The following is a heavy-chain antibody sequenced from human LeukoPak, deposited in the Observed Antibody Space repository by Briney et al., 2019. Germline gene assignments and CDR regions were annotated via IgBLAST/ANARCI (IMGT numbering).Heavy chain of an antibody. CDR1: GFTFRDYA. V-gene: IGHV3-23*01. CDR2: IRPSGDNT. D-gene: IGHD6-19*01. J-gene: IGHJ5*02. Sequence: GGSLRLSCAVSGFTFRDYAMNWVRQAPGRGLEWVSSIRPSGDNTYYGDSVKGRFTISRDNSKNTVYLQMNNMRVDDTAVYYCARVAGWHWFDPWGQGTLVTVSS. CDR3: ARVAGWHWFDP.